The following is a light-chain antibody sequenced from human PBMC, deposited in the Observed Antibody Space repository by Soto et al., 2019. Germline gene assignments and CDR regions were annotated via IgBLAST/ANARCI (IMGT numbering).Light chain of an antibody. J-gene: IGKJ1*01. CDR2: GAS. CDR3: QQYNNWPRT. V-gene: IGKV3-15*01. Sequence: EILMTQSPATLSVSPGERATLSCRASQSVSSNLAWYQQKPGQAPRLLIYGASTRATGFPARFSGSGSGTEFTLTISSLQSEDFPVYYCQQYNNWPRTFGQGTKVEIK. CDR1: QSVSSN.